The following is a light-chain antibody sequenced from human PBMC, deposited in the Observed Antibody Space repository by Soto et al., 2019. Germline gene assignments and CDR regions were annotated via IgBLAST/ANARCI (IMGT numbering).Light chain of an antibody. V-gene: IGKV1-39*01. Sequence: DIQMTQSPSALSASVRDTVTITSRASQSINVLLNWYQQKPGEVPKLLIYAASNLHSGDPSRFSGSGPETDFALTISSLQPEDCATYYCQQRYIAPCTFGQGTRLEIK. CDR3: QQRYIAPCT. CDR1: QSINVL. CDR2: AAS. J-gene: IGKJ2*02.